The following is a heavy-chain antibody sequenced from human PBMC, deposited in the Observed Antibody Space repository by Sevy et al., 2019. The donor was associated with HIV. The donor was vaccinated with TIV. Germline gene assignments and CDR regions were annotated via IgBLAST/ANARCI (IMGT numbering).Heavy chain of an antibody. CDR3: AKDISVGYYYFDY. CDR2: ISSSSSTI. Sequence: GGSLRLSCAASGFTFSSYSMNWVRQAPGKGLEWVSYISSSSSTIYYADSVKGRFTISRDNAKNSLYLQMNSLRAEDTAVYYCAKDISVGYYYFDYWGQGALVTVSS. CDR1: GFTFSSYS. D-gene: IGHD3-3*01. V-gene: IGHV3-48*01. J-gene: IGHJ4*01.